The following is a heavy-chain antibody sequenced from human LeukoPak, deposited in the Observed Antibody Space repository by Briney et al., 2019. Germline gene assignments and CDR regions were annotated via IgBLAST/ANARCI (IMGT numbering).Heavy chain of an antibody. CDR1: GGSISSGDYY. CDR3: AISEWLRTTWAFDY. D-gene: IGHD5-12*01. Sequence: PSETLSLTCTVSGGSISSGDYYWSWIRQPPGKGLEWIGYIYYSGSTYYNPSLKSRVTISVDTSKNQFSLKLSPVTAADTAVYYCAISEWLRTTWAFDYWGQGTLVTVSS. J-gene: IGHJ4*02. V-gene: IGHV4-30-4*08. CDR2: IYYSGST.